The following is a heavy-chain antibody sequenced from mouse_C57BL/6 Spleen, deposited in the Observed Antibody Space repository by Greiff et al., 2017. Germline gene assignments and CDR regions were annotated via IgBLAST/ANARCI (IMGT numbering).Heavy chain of an antibody. CDR1: GYTFTSYW. V-gene: IGHV1-69*01. D-gene: IGHD3-3*01. J-gene: IGHJ1*03. CDR3: ARWEGRYFDV. Sequence: QVQLQQPGAELVMPGASVKLSCKASGYTFTSYWMHWVKQRPGQGLEWIGEIDPSDSYTNYNQKFKGKSTLTVDKSSSTAYMQLSSLTSEDSAVYYCARWEGRYFDVWGTGTTVTVSS. CDR2: IDPSDSYT.